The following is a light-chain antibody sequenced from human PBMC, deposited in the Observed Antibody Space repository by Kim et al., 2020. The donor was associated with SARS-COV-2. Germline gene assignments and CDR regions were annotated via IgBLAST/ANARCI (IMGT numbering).Light chain of an antibody. Sequence: SSELTQDPAVSVALGQTVRITCQGDGLRSYYASWYQQKPGQAPVLVIYGKNNRPSGIPDRFSGSSSGNTASLTITGAQAEDEADYYCNSRDSSGNPCVFGGGTQLTVL. J-gene: IGLJ2*01. CDR1: GLRSYY. CDR2: GKN. V-gene: IGLV3-19*01. CDR3: NSRDSSGNPCV.